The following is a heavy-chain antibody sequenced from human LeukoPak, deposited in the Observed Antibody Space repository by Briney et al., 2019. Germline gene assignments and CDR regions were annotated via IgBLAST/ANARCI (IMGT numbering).Heavy chain of an antibody. CDR1: GFTFSSYG. CDR3: ATSGGYGNYYMDV. D-gene: IGHD5-18*01. V-gene: IGHV3-30*02. CDR2: IQYDGSNT. J-gene: IGHJ6*03. Sequence: GGSLRLSCAASGFTFSSYGMHWVRQAPGKGLEWVAFIQYDGSNTFYADSVKGRFTISRDNSDNTLNLQMNSLRGEDTAVYYCATSGGYGNYYMDVWGKGTTVTVSS.